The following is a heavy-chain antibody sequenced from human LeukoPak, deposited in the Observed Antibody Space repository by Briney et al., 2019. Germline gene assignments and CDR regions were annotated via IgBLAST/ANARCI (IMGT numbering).Heavy chain of an antibody. V-gene: IGHV3-48*04. D-gene: IGHD4-17*01. CDR1: GFTFSSYG. Sequence: GGSLRLSCAASGFTFSSYGMHWVRQAPGKGLEWVSYISSSGSTIYYADSVKGRFTISRDNAKNSLYLQMNSLRAEDTAVYYCARETSVTGDAFDIWGQGTMVTVSS. J-gene: IGHJ3*02. CDR2: ISSSGSTI. CDR3: ARETSVTGDAFDI.